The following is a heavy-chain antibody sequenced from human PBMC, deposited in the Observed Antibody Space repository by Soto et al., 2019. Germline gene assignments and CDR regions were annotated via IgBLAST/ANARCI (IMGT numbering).Heavy chain of an antibody. Sequence: QITLKESGPTLVKPTQTLTLTCTFSGFSLSTSGVGVGWIRQPPGKALEWLALIYWNDDKPYSPSLKSRLTITRDTSKNQVVLTMTNMDPVDTATYYCAHHRYYYDSSGYYAWFDPWGQGTLVTVSS. V-gene: IGHV2-5*01. CDR1: GFSLSTSGVG. CDR2: IYWNDDK. J-gene: IGHJ5*02. D-gene: IGHD3-22*01. CDR3: AHHRYYYDSSGYYAWFDP.